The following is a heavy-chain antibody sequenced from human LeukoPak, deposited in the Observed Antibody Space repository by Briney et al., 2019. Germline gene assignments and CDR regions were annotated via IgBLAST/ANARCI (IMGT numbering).Heavy chain of an antibody. Sequence: SVKVSCKASGGTFSSYAISWVRQAPGQGLEWMGGIIPIFGTANYAQKFQGRVTITTDESTSTAYMELSSLRSEDTAVYYCARPPMGYCSSTSCYNDAFDIWGQGTMVTVSS. D-gene: IGHD2-2*01. J-gene: IGHJ3*02. CDR3: ARPPMGYCSSTSCYNDAFDI. CDR2: IIPIFGTA. CDR1: GGTFSSYA. V-gene: IGHV1-69*05.